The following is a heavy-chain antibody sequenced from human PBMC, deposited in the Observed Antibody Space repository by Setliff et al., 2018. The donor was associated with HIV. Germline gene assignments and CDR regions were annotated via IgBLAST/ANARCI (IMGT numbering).Heavy chain of an antibody. D-gene: IGHD1-26*01. J-gene: IGHJ4*02. Sequence: SETLSLTCTVSGGSMNNYFWSWIRQPPGKGLQWMGYIYHTGTTNYNRSLESRLTMSVDTSKNQSSLKLTSMTAADTAVYYCVRQGWDQGRVSSYYFDYWGQGTLVTVSS. CDR2: IYHTGTT. CDR3: VRQGWDQGRVSSYYFDY. CDR1: GGSMNNYF. V-gene: IGHV4-59*08.